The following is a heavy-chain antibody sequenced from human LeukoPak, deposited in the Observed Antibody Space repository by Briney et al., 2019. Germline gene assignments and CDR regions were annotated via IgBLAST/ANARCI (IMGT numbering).Heavy chain of an antibody. J-gene: IGHJ6*03. CDR1: GFTFSSYS. V-gene: IGHV3-48*01. D-gene: IGHD1-14*01. CDR3: AREDRTWYYYYMDV. CDR2: ISSSSSTI. Sequence: GGSLRLSCAASGFTFSSYSMNWVRQAPGKGLEWVSYISSSSSTIYYADSVKGRFTISRDNAKNSLYLQMNSPRAEDTAVYYCAREDRTWYYYYMDVWGKGTTVTVSS.